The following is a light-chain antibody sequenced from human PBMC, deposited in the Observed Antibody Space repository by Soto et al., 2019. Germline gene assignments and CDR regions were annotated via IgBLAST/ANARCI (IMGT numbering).Light chain of an antibody. V-gene: IGLV2-14*01. CDR1: SSDVGGYNY. Sequence: QSVLTQPASVSGSPGQSITISCTGTSSDVGGYNYVSWYQQHPGKAPKLMIYEVSNRPSGVSNRFSGSKSGNTASLTISGLQAEDEADYYCSSFTSSSTLPYVFGTGTKVT. CDR3: SSFTSSSTLPYV. CDR2: EVS. J-gene: IGLJ1*01.